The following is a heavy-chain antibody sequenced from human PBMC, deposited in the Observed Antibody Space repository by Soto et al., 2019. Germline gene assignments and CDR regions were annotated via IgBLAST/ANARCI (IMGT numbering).Heavy chain of an antibody. CDR2: IIPIFGTA. Sequence: GASVKVSCKVSGYTFTSYYMHWVRQAPGQGLEWMGGIIPIFGTANYAQKFQGRVTITADKSTSTAYMELSSLRSEDTAVYYCARAGRWSFGGYFDYWGQGTLVTVSS. V-gene: IGHV1-69*06. CDR3: ARAGRWSFGGYFDY. J-gene: IGHJ4*02. D-gene: IGHD2-21*01. CDR1: GYTFTSYY.